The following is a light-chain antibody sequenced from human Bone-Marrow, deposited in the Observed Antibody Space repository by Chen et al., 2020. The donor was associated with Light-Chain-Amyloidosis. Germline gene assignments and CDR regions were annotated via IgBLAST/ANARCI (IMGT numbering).Light chain of an antibody. V-gene: IGKV3-20*01. J-gene: IGKJ4*01. Sequence: EIVLTQSPGTLSLSPGEGANLSCRASQTISSNYLTWYPQKFGQAPRLLIYGSSSRATGIPDRYTGSGSGTDFTLTINRLEPEDFAMYYCQQYGTSPLTFGGGPKVEIK. CDR3: QQYGTSPLT. CDR2: GSS. CDR1: QTISSNY.